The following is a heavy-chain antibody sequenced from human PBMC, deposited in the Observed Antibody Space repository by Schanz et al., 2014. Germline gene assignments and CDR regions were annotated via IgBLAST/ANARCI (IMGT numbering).Heavy chain of an antibody. V-gene: IGHV3-74*01. J-gene: IGHJ3*02. CDR1: GFTFSSHC. D-gene: IGHD4-17*01. CDR3: ARKMKLGVYGGKGHDSLDI. Sequence: EVQLVQSGGGLVQPGWSLRLSCAASGFTFSSHCMHWVRQDPGKGLVWVARINSVGSNTDYADSVTGRFTISRDNAKNTLYLQMNTLRAEDTAVYYCARKMKLGVYGGKGHDSLDIWGQGTMVTVSS. CDR2: INSVGSNT.